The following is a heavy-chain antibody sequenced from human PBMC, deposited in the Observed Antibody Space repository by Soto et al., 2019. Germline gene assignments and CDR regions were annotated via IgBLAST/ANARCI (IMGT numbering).Heavy chain of an antibody. Sequence: QVQLVQSGTEVKKTGSSMKVSCKASGGPFRGYGLNWVRQAPGQVLEWIGGIIPNFGAPNYAQKFQGRVSIIADEVTTTICTAVKGLRSDDTDVYYCAAPALEFNCPFYQPSGLDVWGQGTTLTVS. CDR2: IIPNFGAP. V-gene: IGHV1-69*01. D-gene: IGHD1-20*01. CDR1: GGPFRGYG. CDR3: AAPALEFNCPFYQPSGLDV. J-gene: IGHJ6*02.